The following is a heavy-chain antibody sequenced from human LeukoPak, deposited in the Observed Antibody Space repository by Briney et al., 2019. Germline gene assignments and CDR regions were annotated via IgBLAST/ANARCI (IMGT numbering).Heavy chain of an antibody. J-gene: IGHJ4*02. CDR3: ARDSDGGYSGYGPRGTYFDY. D-gene: IGHD5-12*01. CDR1: GGTFSSYA. CDR2: IIPIFGTA. V-gene: IGHV1-69*06. Sequence: SVKVSCKASGGTFSSYAISWVRQAPGQGLEWMGGIIPIFGTANYAQKFQGRVTITADKSTSTAYMELSSLRSEDTAVYYCARDSDGGYSGYGPRGTYFDYWGQGTLVTVSS.